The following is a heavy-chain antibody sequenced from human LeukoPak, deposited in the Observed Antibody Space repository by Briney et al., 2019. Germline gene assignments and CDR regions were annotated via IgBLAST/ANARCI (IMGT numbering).Heavy chain of an antibody. V-gene: IGHV3-23*01. Sequence: GGSLRLSCAASGFTFSSYAMSWVRQAPGKGLEWVSAISGSGGSTYYADSVKGRFTISRDNSKNTLYLQMNGLRAEDTAVYYCAKVRWDSSSSYYFDYWGQGTLVTVSS. J-gene: IGHJ4*02. CDR2: ISGSGGST. D-gene: IGHD6-6*01. CDR1: GFTFSSYA. CDR3: AKVRWDSSSSYYFDY.